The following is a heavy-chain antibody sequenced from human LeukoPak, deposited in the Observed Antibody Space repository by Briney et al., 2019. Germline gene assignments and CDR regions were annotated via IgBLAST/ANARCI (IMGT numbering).Heavy chain of an antibody. Sequence: GGSLRLSCAASGFTFSSYGTHWVRQAPGKGLERVAVISHDGSKKYYADSVKGRFTISRDNSKNTLYLQMNSLRDEDTAVYYCAKDPYSGSFEYFQHWGQGTLVTVSS. D-gene: IGHD1-26*01. CDR1: GFTFSSYG. CDR3: AKDPYSGSFEYFQH. V-gene: IGHV3-30*18. CDR2: ISHDGSKK. J-gene: IGHJ1*01.